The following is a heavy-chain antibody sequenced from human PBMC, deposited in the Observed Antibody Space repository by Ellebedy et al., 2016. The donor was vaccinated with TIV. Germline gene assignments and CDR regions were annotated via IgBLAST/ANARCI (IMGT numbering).Heavy chain of an antibody. V-gene: IGHV4-39*01. D-gene: IGHD6-19*01. CDR3: VRRGGWSGAFDI. CDR1: GGSISSSSYY. CDR2: IYYSGTT. J-gene: IGHJ3*02. Sequence: MPSETLSLTCTVSGGSISSSSYYWGWIRQPPGKGLEWLGHIYYSGTTYISPSLKSRASISVDASNNQFSLKLSSVTAADTAVYYCVRRGGWSGAFDIWGQGTMITVSS.